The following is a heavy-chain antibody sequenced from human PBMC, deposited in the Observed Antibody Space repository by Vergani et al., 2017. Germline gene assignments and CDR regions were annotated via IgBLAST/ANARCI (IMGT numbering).Heavy chain of an antibody. Sequence: EVQLVQSGAEVKTPGESLTISCKGSGYSFTSYWIGWVRQMPGKGLEWMGIIYPGDSDTIYSPSFQGQVTISADKSISTAYLQWSSLRSEDTAVYYCARDLGSSSFSYYYGMDVWGQGTTVTVSS. J-gene: IGHJ6*02. CDR3: ARDLGSSSFSYYYGMDV. V-gene: IGHV5-51*03. CDR2: IYPGDSDT. CDR1: GYSFTSYW. D-gene: IGHD6-6*01.